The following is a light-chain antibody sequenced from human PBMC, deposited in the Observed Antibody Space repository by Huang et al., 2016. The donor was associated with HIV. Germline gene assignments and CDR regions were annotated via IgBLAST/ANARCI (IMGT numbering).Light chain of an antibody. CDR2: AAS. CDR3: QQSFRSPLT. CDR1: HAINTS. J-gene: IGKJ4*01. Sequence: DIQMTPSPSSLPASVGYRVTITCRASHAINTSLNWYQQKPGKAPKLLIFAASTLHSGVPSRVGGSGSGTDFTLTIRSLQPADFATYYCQQSFRSPLTFGGGTKVEIK. V-gene: IGKV1-39*01.